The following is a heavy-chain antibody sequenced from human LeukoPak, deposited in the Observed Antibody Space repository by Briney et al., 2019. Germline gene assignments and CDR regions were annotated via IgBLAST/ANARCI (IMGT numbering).Heavy chain of an antibody. CDR1: GGSISSSTYY. CDR2: IFYSGSS. CDR3: ARTERELFHYFDF. V-gene: IGHV4-39*01. J-gene: IGHJ4*02. Sequence: SETLSLTCTVSGGSISSSTYYWGWIRQPPGKGLEWIASIFYSGSSYYNPSLKRRVTISVDTSKNQFSLRLSSVTAADTAVYYCARTERELFHYFDFWGQGTLVTVSS. D-gene: IGHD1-7*01.